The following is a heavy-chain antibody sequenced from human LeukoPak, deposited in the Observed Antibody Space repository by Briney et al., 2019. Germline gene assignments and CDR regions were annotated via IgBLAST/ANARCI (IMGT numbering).Heavy chain of an antibody. J-gene: IGHJ3*02. CDR3: VREGGGDRGRAFDM. CDR2: INPNGGST. V-gene: IGHV1-46*01. CDR1: GYSFTSYF. D-gene: IGHD2-21*02. Sequence: ASVKVSCKASGYSFTSYFIHWVRQARGQGLEWMGIINPNGGSTGYAQKFQGRVSMSRDTSTSTVYMELSSLRSEDTAVYYCVREGGGDRGRAFDMWGQGRMVTVSS.